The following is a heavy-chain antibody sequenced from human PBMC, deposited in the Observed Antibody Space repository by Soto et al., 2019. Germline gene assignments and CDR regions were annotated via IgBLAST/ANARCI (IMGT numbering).Heavy chain of an antibody. D-gene: IGHD3-3*01. CDR2: INPNSGGT. CDR1: GYTFTGYY. CDR3: ARVGSLRLRFLEWLPAFGMDYYYGMDV. V-gene: IGHV1-2*02. Sequence: ASVKVSCKASGYTFTGYYMHWVRQAPGQGLEWMGWINPNSGGTNYAQKFQGRVTMTRGTSISTAYMELSRLRSDDTAVYYCARVGSLRLRFLEWLPAFGMDYYYGMDVWGQGTTVTVSS. J-gene: IGHJ6*02.